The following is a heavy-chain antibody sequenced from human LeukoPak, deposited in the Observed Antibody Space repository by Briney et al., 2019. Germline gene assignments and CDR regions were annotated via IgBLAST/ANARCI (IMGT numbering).Heavy chain of an antibody. V-gene: IGHV3-30*02. D-gene: IGHD5-18*01. CDR2: IQYDGSET. Sequence: XGSLRLSCTASGFTFSSFGIHWVRQAPGKGLEWVSFIQYDGSETYYADSVKGRFTISRDNSINTLCLQMNSLRTEDTAVYYCAKNRGYTYGYDAFDIWGQGTMVTVSS. J-gene: IGHJ3*02. CDR1: GFTFSSFG. CDR3: AKNRGYTYGYDAFDI.